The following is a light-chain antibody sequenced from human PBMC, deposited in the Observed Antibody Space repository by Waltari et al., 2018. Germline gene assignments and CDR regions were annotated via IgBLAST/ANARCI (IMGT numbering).Light chain of an antibody. V-gene: IGLV1-40*01. J-gene: IGLJ1*01. CDR1: RSNIGAGFD. CDR3: QSFDNSLRAYV. CDR2: GNN. Sequence: QSALTQPPSVSGAPGQRVTISCAGRRSNIGAGFDVHWYQQLPGTAPKLLISGNNNRPSGVPDRFSGSKSGTSASLAITGLQAEDEADYYCQSFDNSLRAYVFGTGTKVTVV.